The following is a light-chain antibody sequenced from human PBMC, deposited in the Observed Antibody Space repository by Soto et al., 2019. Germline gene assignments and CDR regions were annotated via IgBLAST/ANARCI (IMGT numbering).Light chain of an antibody. Sequence: DIQMTQSPSTLSASVGDRVTITCRASQTINRWLAWYQQKPGEVPKLLIYKASVLESGVPSRFSGSGSGTESTLTISRLQPEDVATYYCQHWSFGQGTKVDIK. CDR3: QHWS. CDR1: QTINRW. CDR2: KAS. V-gene: IGKV1-5*03. J-gene: IGKJ1*01.